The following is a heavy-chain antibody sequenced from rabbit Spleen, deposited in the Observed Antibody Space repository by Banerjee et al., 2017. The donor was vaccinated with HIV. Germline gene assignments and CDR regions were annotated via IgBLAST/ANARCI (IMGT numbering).Heavy chain of an antibody. J-gene: IGHJ4*01. D-gene: IGHD1-1*01. Sequence: QEQLVESGGGLVQPGGSLKLSCKASGFDFSSYGVSWVRQAPGKGLEWIGYIDPVFGITYYANWVNGRFTISSNNAQNTLYLQLNSLTAADTATYFCARGYASSSGLPTYYFNLWGQGTLVTVS. CDR3: ARGYASSSGLPTYYFNL. CDR2: IDPVFGIT. V-gene: IGHV1S47*01. CDR1: GFDFSSYG.